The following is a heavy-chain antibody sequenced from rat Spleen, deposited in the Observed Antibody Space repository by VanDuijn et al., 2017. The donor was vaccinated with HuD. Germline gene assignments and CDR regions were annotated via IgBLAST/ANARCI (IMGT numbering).Heavy chain of an antibody. Sequence: EVQLVESGGGLVQPGRSMKLSCAASGFTFSNYGMAWVRQAPKKGLEWVAYISYGGDTTYYRDSVKGRFTISRDNAKSTLYLQMDSLRSEDTATYYCVRGNFYSDYWGQGVMVTVSS. V-gene: IGHV5-25*01. D-gene: IGHD1-3*01. J-gene: IGHJ2*01. CDR2: ISYGGDTT. CDR3: VRGNFYSDY. CDR1: GFTFSNYG.